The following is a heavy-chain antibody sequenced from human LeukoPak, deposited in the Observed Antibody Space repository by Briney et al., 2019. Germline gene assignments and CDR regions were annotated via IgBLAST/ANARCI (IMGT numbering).Heavy chain of an antibody. CDR1: GFIFSNYA. J-gene: IGHJ6*03. V-gene: IGHV3-23*01. D-gene: IGHD3-10*01. Sequence: GGSLRLSCAASGFIFSNYAMNWVRQAPGKGLEWVSAISGSGGRTYYADSVKGRFTISRDNSKNTLYLQMNSLRAEDTAVYYCAKALWFGELALYYYYMDVWGKGTTVTISS. CDR3: AKALWFGELALYYYYMDV. CDR2: ISGSGGRT.